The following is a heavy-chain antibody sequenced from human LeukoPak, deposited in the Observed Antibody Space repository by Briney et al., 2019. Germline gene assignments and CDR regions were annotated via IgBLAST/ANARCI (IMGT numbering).Heavy chain of an antibody. CDR1: DGSISSYY. J-gene: IGHJ5*02. CDR3: ARGSPWGWFDP. Sequence: ASETLSLTCTVSDGSISSYYWSWMRQPPGKGLEWIGYIYYSGSTNYNPSLKSRVTISVDTSKNQFSLKLSSVTAADTAVYYCARGSPWGWFDPWGQGTLVTVSS. D-gene: IGHD3-16*01. CDR2: IYYSGST. V-gene: IGHV4-59*01.